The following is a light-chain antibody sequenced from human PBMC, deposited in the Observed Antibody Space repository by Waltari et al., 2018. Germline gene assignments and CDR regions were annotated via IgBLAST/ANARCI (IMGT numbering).Light chain of an antibody. CDR3: QSYDRSLSGWV. V-gene: IGLV1-40*01. CDR1: TSNIGAGWY. J-gene: IGLJ3*02. CDR2: GNN. Sequence: QSVLTQPPSVSGAPGQRVTISCTWTTSNIGAGWYLHWYQQVPGTAPKVLIYGNNNRPSGVPDRFSVSKSGTSASLAITGLQAEDEADYYCQSYDRSLSGWVFGGGTKLTVL.